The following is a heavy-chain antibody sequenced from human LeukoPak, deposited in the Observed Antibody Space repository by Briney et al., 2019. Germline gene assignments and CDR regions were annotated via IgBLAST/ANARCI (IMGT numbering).Heavy chain of an antibody. CDR2: ITGSGDTT. Sequence: GRSLSLSCAASKLTISSYSMGWVRQAPGKGLGWVSAITGSGDTTYSSDSVRGRFTISRDNSKNTPYLQMTSRTAEDTALCDCAKDLRGSAAGTFFFD. CDR3: AKDLRGSAAGTFFFD. D-gene: IGHD6-13*01. V-gene: IGHV3-23*01. J-gene: IGHJ2*01. CDR1: KLTISSYS.